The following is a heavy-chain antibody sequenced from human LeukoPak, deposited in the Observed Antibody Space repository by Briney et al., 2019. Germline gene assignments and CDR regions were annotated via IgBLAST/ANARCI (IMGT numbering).Heavy chain of an antibody. J-gene: IGHJ6*02. CDR3: ARDLTYYDFWSGSYYPFYGMDV. Sequence: ASVKVSCKASGYTFTSYYMHWVRQAPGQGLEWMGIINPSGGSTSYARKFQGRVTMTRDTSTSTVYMELSSLRSEDTAVYYCARDLTYYDFWSGSYYPFYGMDVWGQGTTVTVSS. V-gene: IGHV1-46*01. D-gene: IGHD3-3*01. CDR2: INPSGGST. CDR1: GYTFTSYY.